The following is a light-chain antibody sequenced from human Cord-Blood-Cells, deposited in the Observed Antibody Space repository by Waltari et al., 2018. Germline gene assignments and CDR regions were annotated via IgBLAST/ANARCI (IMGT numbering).Light chain of an antibody. CDR1: SSDVGGYNY. J-gene: IGLJ2*01. CDR2: EVI. V-gene: IGLV2-14*01. Sequence: QSALTQPASVSGSPGQSITTSCTGTSSDVGGYNYVSWYQQHPAKAPKLMIYEVINRPSGVSNRFAGSKSGNTASLTISGLQAEDEADYYCSSYTSSSTVVFGGGTKLTVL. CDR3: SSYTSSSTVV.